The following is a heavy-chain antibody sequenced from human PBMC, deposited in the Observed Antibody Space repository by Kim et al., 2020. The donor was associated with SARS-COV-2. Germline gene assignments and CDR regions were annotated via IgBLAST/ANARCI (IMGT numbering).Heavy chain of an antibody. CDR2: IKQDGTRE. CDR1: GFTIERFTSGSYW. D-gene: IGHD6-19*01. CDR3: ARAVTGRIDAFDL. J-gene: IGHJ3*01. Sequence: GGSLRLSCVASGFTIERFTSGSYWMTSVRQAPGKGLEWVANIKQDGTREYYVDSMKGRFTISRDNAHNSLYLHVTSLRTDDTAMYYCARAVTGRIDAFDLWGQGTMVSVSS. V-gene: IGHV3-7*03.